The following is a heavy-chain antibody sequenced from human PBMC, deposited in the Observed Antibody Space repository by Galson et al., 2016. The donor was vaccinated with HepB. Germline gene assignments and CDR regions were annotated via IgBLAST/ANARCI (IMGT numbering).Heavy chain of an antibody. CDR3: ASYKSSYYESSGYGLFDY. CDR2: IFHSGSA. V-gene: IGHV4-31*03. CDR1: GGSISSGDYY. Sequence: TLSLTCTVSGGSISSGDYYWSWLRQHPGKGLEWIGHIFHSGSASYNPSLKGRVTISVDTSKNHFSLKLSSVTAADTAVYYCASYKSSYYESSGYGLFDYWGQGIPVTVSS. J-gene: IGHJ4*02. D-gene: IGHD3-22*01.